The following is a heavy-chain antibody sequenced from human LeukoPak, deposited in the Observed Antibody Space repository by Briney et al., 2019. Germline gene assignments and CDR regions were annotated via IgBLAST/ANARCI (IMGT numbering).Heavy chain of an antibody. J-gene: IGHJ6*02. Sequence: ASVKVSCKASGYTFTGYYMHWVRQAPGQGLEWMGWINPNSGGTNYAQKFQGRVTMTRDTSISTAYMELSRLRSDNTAVYYCAREAGDGDYDRLYYGMDVWGQGTTVTVSS. CDR1: GYTFTGYY. V-gene: IGHV1-2*02. D-gene: IGHD4-17*01. CDR2: INPNSGGT. CDR3: AREAGDGDYDRLYYGMDV.